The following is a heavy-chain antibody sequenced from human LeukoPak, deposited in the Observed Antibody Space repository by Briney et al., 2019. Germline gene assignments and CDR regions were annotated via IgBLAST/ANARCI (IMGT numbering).Heavy chain of an antibody. D-gene: IGHD2-2*02. Sequence: SETLSLTHTVSGGSISSGGYYWSWSRQHPGKGLEWIGCLYYSWSTYYNPPLKSRVTMSVATSKTQFSLNLRSGTAADTAVYYCATATPYPYCSSTSCDSYYYYYMDVWGKGTTVTVSS. CDR1: GGSISSGGYY. CDR2: LYYSWST. CDR3: ATATPYPYCSSTSCDSYYYYYMDV. J-gene: IGHJ6*03. V-gene: IGHV4-31*03.